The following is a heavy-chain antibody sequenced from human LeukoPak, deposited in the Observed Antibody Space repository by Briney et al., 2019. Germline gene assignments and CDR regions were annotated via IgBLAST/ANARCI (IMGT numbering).Heavy chain of an antibody. J-gene: IGHJ5*02. D-gene: IGHD2-2*02. Sequence: GGSLRLSCAASGFTFSNYALNWDRQAPGKGLEWVSGISNSGGTTYYADSVKGRFTIFRDNSKNTLYLQMNSLRAEDTAVYYCAKSGCSSTSCYSILSGWLDPRGQGTLVTVSS. CDR2: ISNSGGTT. CDR1: GFTFSNYA. V-gene: IGHV3-23*01. CDR3: AKSGCSSTSCYSILSGWLDP.